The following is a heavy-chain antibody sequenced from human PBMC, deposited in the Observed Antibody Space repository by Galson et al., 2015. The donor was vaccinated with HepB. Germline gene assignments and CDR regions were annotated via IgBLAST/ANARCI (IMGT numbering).Heavy chain of an antibody. CDR3: ARAGSNWYRYFDN. J-gene: IGHJ4*02. CDR2: IGSSGNYI. Sequence: SLRLSCAASGFTLSSYAMNWVRQAPGKGLEWVSCIGSSGNYIYYADSVKGRFTISRDNAKNSLYPQMSSLRAEDTAVYYCARAGSNWYRYFDNWGQGTLVTVSS. CDR1: GFTLSSYA. D-gene: IGHD6-13*01. V-gene: IGHV3-21*01.